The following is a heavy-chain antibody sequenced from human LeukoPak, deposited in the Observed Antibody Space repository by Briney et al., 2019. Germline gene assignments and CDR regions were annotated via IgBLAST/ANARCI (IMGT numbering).Heavy chain of an antibody. CDR2: ISGSGGST. Sequence: PGGSLRLSCAASGVSLSTSWMSWVRQAPGKGLEWVSAISGSGGSTYYADSVKGRFTISRDNSKNTLYLQMNSLRAEDTAVYYCAKHHYYDSSGYRDDYWGQGTLVTVSS. CDR3: AKHHYYDSSGYRDDY. J-gene: IGHJ4*02. V-gene: IGHV3-23*01. CDR1: GVSLSTSW. D-gene: IGHD3-22*01.